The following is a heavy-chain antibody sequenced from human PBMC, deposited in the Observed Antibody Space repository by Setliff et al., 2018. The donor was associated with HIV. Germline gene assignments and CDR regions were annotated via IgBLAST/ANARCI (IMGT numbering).Heavy chain of an antibody. CDR3: SRSQGIGNYYMDD. J-gene: IGHJ6*03. CDR2: IKGDGSGT. Sequence: PGGSLRLSCAVSGFTFSNYWMHWVRQVPGKGLVWVARIKGDGSGTRYADSVKGRFTIPRDNAKKTLDLQMNSLRAEDTAVYYCSRSQGIGNYYMDDWGTGTTVTVSS. CDR1: GFTFSNYW. D-gene: IGHD3-10*01. V-gene: IGHV3-74*01.